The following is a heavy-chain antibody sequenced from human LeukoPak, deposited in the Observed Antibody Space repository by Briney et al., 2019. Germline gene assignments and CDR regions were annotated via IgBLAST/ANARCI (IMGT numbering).Heavy chain of an antibody. CDR3: ARMRWLQFGYFDY. CDR1: GGSISSSSYY. J-gene: IGHJ4*02. Sequence: SETLSLTCTVSGGSISSSSYYWGWLRQPPGKGLEWIGSIYYTGNTYYNPSLKSRVTISVDTSKNQFSLKLSSVTAADTAVYYCARMRWLQFGYFDYWGQGTLVTVSS. CDR2: IYYTGNT. D-gene: IGHD5-24*01. V-gene: IGHV4-39*01.